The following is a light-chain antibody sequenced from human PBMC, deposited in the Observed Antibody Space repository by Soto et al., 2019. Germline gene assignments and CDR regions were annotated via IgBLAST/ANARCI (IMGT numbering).Light chain of an antibody. Sequence: DIQMTQSPSTLSASVGDRVTITCRASQSISSWLAWYQQKPGKAPKLLIYDASSLESGVPSRFSGSGSGTEFTLTISSLQPDDFATYYCQQYNSYLRTFGQGNKVEIK. CDR1: QSISSW. CDR3: QQYNSYLRT. J-gene: IGKJ1*01. CDR2: DAS. V-gene: IGKV1-5*01.